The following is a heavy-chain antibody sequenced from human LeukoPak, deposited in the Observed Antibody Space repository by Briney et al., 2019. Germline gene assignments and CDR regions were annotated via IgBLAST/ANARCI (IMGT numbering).Heavy chain of an antibody. V-gene: IGHV4-34*01. Sequence: SETLTLTCAVYSGSFSGYYWSWIRQPPGKGLEWIGEINHSGSTNYNPSLKSRVTISVDTSKNQFSLKLSSVTAADTAVYYCARVAVAGPHYFDYWGQGTLVTVSS. CDR2: INHSGST. D-gene: IGHD6-19*01. J-gene: IGHJ4*02. CDR1: SGSFSGYY. CDR3: ARVAVAGPHYFDY.